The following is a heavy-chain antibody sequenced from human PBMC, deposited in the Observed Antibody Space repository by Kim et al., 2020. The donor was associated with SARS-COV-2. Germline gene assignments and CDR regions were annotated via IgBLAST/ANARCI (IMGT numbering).Heavy chain of an antibody. CDR2: IKSKTDGGTT. CDR1: GFTFSNAW. Sequence: GGSLRLSCAASGFTFSNAWMSWVRQAPGKGLEWVGRIKSKTDGGTTDYAAPVKGRFTISRDDSKNTLYLQMNSLKTEDTAVYYCTTDNPGVAARPAYYYYGMDVWGQGTTVTVSS. CDR3: TTDNPGVAARPAYYYYGMDV. D-gene: IGHD6-6*01. J-gene: IGHJ6*02. V-gene: IGHV3-15*01.